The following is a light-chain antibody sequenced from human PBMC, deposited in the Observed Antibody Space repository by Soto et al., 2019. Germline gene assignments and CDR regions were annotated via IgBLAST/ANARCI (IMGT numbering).Light chain of an antibody. Sequence: DIQMTQSPSSLSASVGDRVTITCRASQSIANYLNWYQQKPGKAPKLLISQASSLESGVPSRFSGSGSETEFTLTISGLQPDDFASYYCQQYNSYPWKFGQGTKVDIK. CDR3: QQYNSYPWK. CDR2: QAS. CDR1: QSIANY. J-gene: IGKJ1*01. V-gene: IGKV1-5*03.